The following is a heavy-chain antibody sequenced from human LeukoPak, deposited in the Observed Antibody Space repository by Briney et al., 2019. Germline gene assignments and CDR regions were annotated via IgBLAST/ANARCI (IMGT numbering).Heavy chain of an antibody. CDR2: ISAYNGNT. D-gene: IGHD6-13*01. V-gene: IGHV1-18*01. CDR3: ARVWSAAGTNWFDP. Sequence: ASVKVSCKASGYTFTSYGISWVRQAPGQGLEWMGWISAYNGNTNYAQKLQGRVTMTTDTSTSTAYMELRSLRSDDTAVYYCARVWSAAGTNWFDPWGQGTLVTVSS. J-gene: IGHJ5*02. CDR1: GYTFTSYG.